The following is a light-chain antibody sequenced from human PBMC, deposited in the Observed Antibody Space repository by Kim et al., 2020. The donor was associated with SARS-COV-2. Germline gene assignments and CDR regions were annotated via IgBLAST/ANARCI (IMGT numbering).Light chain of an antibody. Sequence: LAPEERASPSCRARQSVSSIFAWYQQKPGQAPRLLFYKASNRATGIPARCSGGGSGTDFTLTISSLEPEDFAVYYCQQRSNLPPTFGPRAKVDIK. V-gene: IGKV3-11*01. CDR3: QQRSNLPPT. CDR1: QSVSSI. CDR2: KAS. J-gene: IGKJ3*01.